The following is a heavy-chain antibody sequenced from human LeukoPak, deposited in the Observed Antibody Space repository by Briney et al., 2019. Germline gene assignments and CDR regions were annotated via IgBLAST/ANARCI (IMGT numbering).Heavy chain of an antibody. CDR3: ARDEAYCGGDCYPLY. Sequence: GGSLRLSCAASGFTFSSYGMHWVCQAPGEGLEWVAVIWYDGSNKYYADSVKGRFTISRDNSKNTLYLQMNSLRAEDTAVYYCARDEAYCGGDCYPLYWGQGTLVTVSS. CDR1: GFTFSSYG. J-gene: IGHJ4*02. V-gene: IGHV3-33*01. CDR2: IWYDGSNK. D-gene: IGHD2-21*02.